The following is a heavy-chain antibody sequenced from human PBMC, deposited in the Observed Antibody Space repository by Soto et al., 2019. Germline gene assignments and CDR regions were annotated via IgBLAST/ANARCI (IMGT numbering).Heavy chain of an antibody. D-gene: IGHD7-27*01. CDR3: ARDLPGGTGDLDY. J-gene: IGHJ4*02. CDR2: ISYDGSNK. CDR1: GFTFSSYA. Sequence: GGSLRLSCAASGFTFSSYAMHWVRQAPGKGLEWVAVISYDGSNKYYADSVKGRFTISRDNSKNTLYLQMNSLRAEDTAVYYCARDLPGGTGDLDYWGQGTLVTVSS. V-gene: IGHV3-30*04.